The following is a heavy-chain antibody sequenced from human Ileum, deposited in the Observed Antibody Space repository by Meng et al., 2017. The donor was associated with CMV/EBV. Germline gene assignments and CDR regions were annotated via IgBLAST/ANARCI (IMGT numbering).Heavy chain of an antibody. Sequence: GESLKISCAASGFTFSDYYMSWIRQAPGKGLEWVSYISSSGSTIYYADSVKGRFTISRDNAKNSLYLQMNSLRAEDTAVYYCARDNSVVERSQLYYYYGMDVWGQGTTVTVSS. V-gene: IGHV3-11*01. CDR1: GFTFSDYY. J-gene: IGHJ6*02. CDR3: ARDNSVVERSQLYYYYGMDV. CDR2: ISSSGSTI. D-gene: IGHD2-15*01.